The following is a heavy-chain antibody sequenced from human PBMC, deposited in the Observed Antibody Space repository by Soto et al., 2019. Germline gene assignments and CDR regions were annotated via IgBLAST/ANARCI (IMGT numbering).Heavy chain of an antibody. V-gene: IGHV3-21*01. CDR3: ARDHNDYGDYHDAFDI. J-gene: IGHJ3*02. Sequence: EVQLVESGGGLVKPGGSLRLSCAASGFTFSSYSMNWVRQAPGKGLEWVSSISSSSSYIYYADSVKGRFTISRDNAKNSLYLQMNSLRAEDTAVYYCARDHNDYGDYHDAFDIWGQGTMVTVSS. CDR2: ISSSSSYI. CDR1: GFTFSSYS. D-gene: IGHD4-17*01.